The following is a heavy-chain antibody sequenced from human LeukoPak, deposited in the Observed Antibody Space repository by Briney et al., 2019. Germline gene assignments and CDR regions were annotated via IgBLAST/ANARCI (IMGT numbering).Heavy chain of an antibody. CDR3: AKVPNSRLLLQIDY. D-gene: IGHD2-15*01. CDR1: GFTFSSYA. Sequence: GGSLRLSCAASGFTFSSYAMSWVRQAPGKGLEWVSAISGSGGSTYYADSVKGRFTISRDNSKSTLYLQMNSLRAEDTAVYYCAKVPNSRLLLQIDYWGQGTLVTVSS. J-gene: IGHJ4*02. V-gene: IGHV3-23*01. CDR2: ISGSGGST.